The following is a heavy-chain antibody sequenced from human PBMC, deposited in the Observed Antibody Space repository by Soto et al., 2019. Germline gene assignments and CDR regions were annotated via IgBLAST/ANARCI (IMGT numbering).Heavy chain of an antibody. J-gene: IGHJ4*02. CDR1: GYTFTSYG. CDR3: ASNPSIAGTSDY. CDR2: ISAYNGNT. D-gene: IGHD6-13*01. Sequence: ASVKVSCKASGYTFTSYGISWVRQAPGQGLEWMGWISAYNGNTNYAQKLQGRVTMTTDTSTSTAYMELSSLRSEDTAVYYCASNPSIAGTSDYWGQGTLVTVSS. V-gene: IGHV1-18*01.